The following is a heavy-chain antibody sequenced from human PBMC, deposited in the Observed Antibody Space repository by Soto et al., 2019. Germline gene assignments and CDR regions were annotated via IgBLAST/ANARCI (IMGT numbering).Heavy chain of an antibody. CDR1: GFSLSTSGVS. V-gene: IGHV2-5*02. J-gene: IGHJ4*02. CDR2: IYWDDDK. CDR3: AHRPGGGWLEY. D-gene: IGHD6-19*01. Sequence: QITLKESGPTLVKPTQTLTLTCTFSGFSLSTSGVSVGWIRQPPGKALEWLALIYWDDDKRYSPSRKSRLTIPKDTSKNQVVLTMANMYPVDTATYYWAHRPGGGWLEYWGQGTLVTVPS.